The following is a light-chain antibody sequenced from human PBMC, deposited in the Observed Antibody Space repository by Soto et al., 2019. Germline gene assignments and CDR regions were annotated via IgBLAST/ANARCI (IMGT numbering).Light chain of an antibody. CDR2: DAS. V-gene: IGKV3-11*01. CDR1: QSVKSY. J-gene: IGKJ2*01. Sequence: EIVLTQSPATLSLSPGERATLSCRASQSVKSYLAWYQQKPGQAPRLLIYDASTRATGIPARFSGSGFGTDFTLTISSLEPEDFAVYYCQQRSNWPPYTFGQGTKLEI. CDR3: QQRSNWPPYT.